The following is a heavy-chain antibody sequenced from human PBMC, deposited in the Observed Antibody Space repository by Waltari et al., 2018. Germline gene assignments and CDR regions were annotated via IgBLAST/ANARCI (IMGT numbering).Heavy chain of an antibody. CDR2: IYYSGVP. D-gene: IGHD2-2*01. J-gene: IGHJ5*02. CDR1: GGSISSGGYY. CDR3: ARDLYCSSTSCHNWFDP. Sequence: QVQLQESGPGLVKPSQTLSLTCTVSGGSISSGGYYWSWIRQHPGKGLEWMGYIYYSGVPVNNPSLKSRFPISVETSKNQFARKLSSVTAADTAVYYCARDLYCSSTSCHNWFDPWGQGTLVTVSS. V-gene: IGHV4-31*03.